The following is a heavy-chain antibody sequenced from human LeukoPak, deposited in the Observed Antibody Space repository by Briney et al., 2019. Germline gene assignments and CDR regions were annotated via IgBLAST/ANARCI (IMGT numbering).Heavy chain of an antibody. CDR1: GFTFSRYW. Sequence: GGSLRLSCAASGFTFSRYWMSWVRQAPGKGLEWVANINQDGSQKYYVDSVKGRFTISRDNAKNSLYLQMNSLRAEDTAVYYCARGSRGVIIPFDYWGQGTLVTVSS. J-gene: IGHJ4*02. CDR3: ARGSRGVIIPFDY. D-gene: IGHD3-10*01. V-gene: IGHV3-7*01. CDR2: INQDGSQK.